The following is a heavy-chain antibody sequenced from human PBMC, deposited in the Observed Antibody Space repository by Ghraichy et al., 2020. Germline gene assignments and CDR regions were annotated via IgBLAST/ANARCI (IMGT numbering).Heavy chain of an antibody. J-gene: IGHJ2*01. D-gene: IGHD7-27*01. V-gene: IGHV3-23*01. Sequence: GESLNISCAASGFTFSSYAMSWVRQAPGKGLEWVSAISGSGGSTYYADSVKGRFTISRDNSKNTLYLQMNSLRAEDTAVYYCAKDLWGSGWYFDLWGRGTLVTVSS. CDR2: ISGSGGST. CDR1: GFTFSSYA. CDR3: AKDLWGSGWYFDL.